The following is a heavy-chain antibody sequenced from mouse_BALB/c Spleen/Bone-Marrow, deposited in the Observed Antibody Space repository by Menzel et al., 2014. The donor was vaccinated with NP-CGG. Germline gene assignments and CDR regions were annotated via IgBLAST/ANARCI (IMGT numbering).Heavy chain of an antibody. D-gene: IGHD1-1*01. J-gene: IGHJ2*01. V-gene: IGHV1-14*01. CDR3: APNYYGKGYFDY. CDR2: INPYNDDT. CDR1: GYTFPNYI. Sequence: EVQLQQSGPDLVKPGASVKMSCKASGYTFPNYIMHWVKQTPGQGLEWIGYINPYNDDTKYNEKFKNKATLTSDKSSSTAYMELSSLTSDDSAIYYCAPNYYGKGYFDYWGQGTTLTVSS.